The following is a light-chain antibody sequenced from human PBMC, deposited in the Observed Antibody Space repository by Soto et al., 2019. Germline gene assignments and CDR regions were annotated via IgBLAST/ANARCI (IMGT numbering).Light chain of an antibody. Sequence: EIVLTQSPGTLSLSPGERATLSCRASQSVRSNCLAWYQQKPGQAPRLLIYGASSRATGIPDRFSGSGSGTDFSLTISRLEPEDFAVYYCQQYGSSPQTFGQGTKVEI. J-gene: IGKJ1*01. CDR3: QQYGSSPQT. CDR2: GAS. V-gene: IGKV3-20*01. CDR1: QSVRSNC.